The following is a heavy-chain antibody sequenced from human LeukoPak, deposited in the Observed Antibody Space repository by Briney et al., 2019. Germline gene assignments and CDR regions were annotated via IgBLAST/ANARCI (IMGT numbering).Heavy chain of an antibody. Sequence: SETLSLTCTVSGYSISSGYYWGWIRQPPGKGLEWIGSIYHSGSTYYNPSLKSRVTISVDTSKNQFSLKLSSVTAADTAVYYCARDRRLGGSCYWFDPWGQGTLVTVSS. CDR3: ARDRRLGGSCYWFDP. CDR2: IYHSGST. V-gene: IGHV4-38-2*02. CDR1: GYSISSGYY. D-gene: IGHD2-15*01. J-gene: IGHJ5*02.